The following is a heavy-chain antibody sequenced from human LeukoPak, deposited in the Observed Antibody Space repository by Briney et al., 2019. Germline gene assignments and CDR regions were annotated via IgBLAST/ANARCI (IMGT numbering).Heavy chain of an antibody. D-gene: IGHD3-3*01. CDR1: GFTVSSNY. J-gene: IGHJ6*03. Sequence: GGSLRLSCAASGFTVSSNYMSWVRQAPGKGLEWVSVIYSGGSTYYADSVKGRFTISRDNAKNSLYLQMNSLRAEDTAVYYCATSWYYDFWSGYSLYYMDVWGKGTTVTVSS. CDR2: IYSGGST. CDR3: ATSWYYDFWSGYSLYYMDV. V-gene: IGHV3-66*01.